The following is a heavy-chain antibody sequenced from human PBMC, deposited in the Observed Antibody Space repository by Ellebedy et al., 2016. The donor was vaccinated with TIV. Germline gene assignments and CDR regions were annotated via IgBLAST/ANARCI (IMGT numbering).Heavy chain of an antibody. CDR2: ISRTGGDT. CDR3: ARDLIGTTGFGDY. Sequence: GESLKISXMASGFTFSTYAMTWVRQAPGKGLEWVSGISRTGGDTFYADSVKGRFTISRDNSENTLYLHLRRLRAEDTALYYCARDLIGTTGFGDYWGQGTLVTVSS. D-gene: IGHD1-1*01. J-gene: IGHJ4*02. V-gene: IGHV3-23*01. CDR1: GFTFSTYA.